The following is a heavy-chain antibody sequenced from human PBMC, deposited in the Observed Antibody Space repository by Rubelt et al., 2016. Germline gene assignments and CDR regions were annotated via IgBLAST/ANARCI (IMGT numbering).Heavy chain of an antibody. CDR1: GGSISSSSYY. CDR3: AGVGYSYGLYYYYYGMDV. J-gene: IGHJ6*02. D-gene: IGHD5-18*01. Sequence: QLQLQESGPGLVKPSETLSLTCTVSGGSISSSSYYWGWIRQPPGKGLEWIGSIYYSGSTYYNPSLKGRVTMSGDTSKNQFSLKLSSVTAADTAVYYCAGVGYSYGLYYYYYGMDVWGQGTTVAVSS. CDR2: IYYSGST. V-gene: IGHV4-39*07.